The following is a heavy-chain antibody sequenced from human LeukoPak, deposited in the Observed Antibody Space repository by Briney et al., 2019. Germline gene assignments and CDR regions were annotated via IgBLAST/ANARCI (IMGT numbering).Heavy chain of an antibody. D-gene: IGHD2-15*01. CDR2: IKQDGSEK. J-gene: IGHJ6*03. V-gene: IGHV3-7*01. Sequence: GGSLRLSCAGSGFTFSTYWMSWVRQAPGKGLEWVANIKQDGSEKYYVDSVKGRFTISRDNAKNSLYLQMNSLRAEDTAVYYCARVVAANYYYMDVWGKGTTVTISS. CDR3: ARVVAANYYYMDV. CDR1: GFTFSTYW.